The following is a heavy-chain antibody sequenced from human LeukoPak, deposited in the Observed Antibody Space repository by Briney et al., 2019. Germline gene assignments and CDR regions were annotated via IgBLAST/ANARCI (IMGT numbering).Heavy chain of an antibody. D-gene: IGHD5-12*01. V-gene: IGHV4-59*08. CDR3: TRHKATTIGWPSDY. J-gene: IGHJ4*02. CDR2: ISYTGST. CDR1: GGSVSSYY. Sequence: TPSETLSLTCTVSGGSVSSYYWSWIRQPPGKGLEWIGYISYTGSTNYNPSLKSRVTISVDTSKNQFSLKLSSVTAADTAVYYCTRHKATTIGWPSDYWGQGILVTVSS.